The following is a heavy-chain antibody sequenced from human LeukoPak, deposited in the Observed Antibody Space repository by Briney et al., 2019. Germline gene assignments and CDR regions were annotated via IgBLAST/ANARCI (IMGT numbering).Heavy chain of an antibody. J-gene: IGHJ4*02. V-gene: IGHV3-53*01. D-gene: IGHD3-3*02. CDR1: GFTVSSNY. CDR2: IYSGGST. Sequence: PGGSLRLSCAASGFTVSSNYMSWVRQAPGKGLEWVSVIYSGGSTYYADSVKGRFTISRDNSKNTLYLQMNSLRAEDTAVYYCAREGLIFGVVKDYWGQGTLVTVSS. CDR3: AREGLIFGVVKDY.